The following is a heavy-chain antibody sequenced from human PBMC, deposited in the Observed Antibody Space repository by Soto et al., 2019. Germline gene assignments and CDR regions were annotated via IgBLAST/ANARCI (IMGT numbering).Heavy chain of an antibody. Sequence: SVKVSCKASGGTFSSYTISWVRQAPGQGLEWMGRIIPILGIANYAQKFQGRVTITADKSTSTAYMELSSLRSEDTAVYYCASVVVVAAIDAFDIWGQGTMVTVSS. D-gene: IGHD2-15*01. J-gene: IGHJ3*02. CDR2: IIPILGIA. CDR3: ASVVVVAAIDAFDI. V-gene: IGHV1-69*02. CDR1: GGTFSSYT.